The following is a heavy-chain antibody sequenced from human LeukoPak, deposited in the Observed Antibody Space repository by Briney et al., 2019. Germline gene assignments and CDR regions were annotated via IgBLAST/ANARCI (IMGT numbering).Heavy chain of an antibody. Sequence: ASVKVSCKASGYTFTGYYMHWVRQAPGQGLEWMGWINPNSGGTNYAQKFQGRVTMTRDTSISTAYMELSRLRSEDTAVYYCASSYSSSSGLLSYWGQGTLVTVSS. J-gene: IGHJ4*02. V-gene: IGHV1-2*02. CDR2: INPNSGGT. CDR3: ASSYSSSSGLLSY. D-gene: IGHD6-6*01. CDR1: GYTFTGYY.